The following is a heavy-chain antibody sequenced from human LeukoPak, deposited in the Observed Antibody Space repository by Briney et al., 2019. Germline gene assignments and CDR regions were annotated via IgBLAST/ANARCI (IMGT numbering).Heavy chain of an antibody. CDR3: ARSSGSGSYYSDY. V-gene: IGHV2-70*01. Sequence: SGPTLVNPTQSLTLTCTFSGFSLSTSGMCVSWIRQPPGKALEWLAVIEWDEDKYLTTSLKTSLTISKDTTKNQVVLPMTNMDPVDTATYYCARSSGSGSYYSDYWGQGTLVTVSS. CDR2: IEWDEDK. D-gene: IGHD3-10*01. J-gene: IGHJ4*02. CDR1: GFSLSTSGMC.